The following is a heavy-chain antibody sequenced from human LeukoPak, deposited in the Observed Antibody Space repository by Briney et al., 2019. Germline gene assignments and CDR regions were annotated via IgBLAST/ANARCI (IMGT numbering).Heavy chain of an antibody. CDR2: ISGSGDTT. D-gene: IGHD6-6*01. J-gene: IGHJ3*02. CDR3: AKRKTEEYSRSTGAFDI. CDR1: GFTFSSYA. V-gene: IGHV3-23*01. Sequence: PGGSLRLSCAASGFTFSSYALSWVRQAPGKGLEWVSAISGSGDTTYYADSVKGRVTISRDNSKNTLYLQMNSLRAEDTAVYYCAKRKTEEYSRSTGAFDIWGQGTMVTVS.